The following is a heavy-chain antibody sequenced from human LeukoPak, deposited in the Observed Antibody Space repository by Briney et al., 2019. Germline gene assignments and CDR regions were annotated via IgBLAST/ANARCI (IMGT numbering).Heavy chain of an antibody. CDR1: GYTFTGYY. Sequence: ASVKVSCKASGYTFTGYYMHWVRQAPGQGLEWMGWINPNSGGTNYAQKFQGRVTMTRDASISTAYMELSRLRSDDTAVYYCARDLRDGYNLDYWGQGTLVTVSS. CDR2: INPNSGGT. D-gene: IGHD5-24*01. CDR3: ARDLRDGYNLDY. J-gene: IGHJ4*02. V-gene: IGHV1-2*02.